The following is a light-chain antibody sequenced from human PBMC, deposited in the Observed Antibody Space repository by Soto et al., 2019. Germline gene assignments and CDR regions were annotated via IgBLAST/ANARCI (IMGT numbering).Light chain of an antibody. Sequence: QSVLTQPASVSGSPGQSITISCTGTSSDVGSYNLVSWYQHHPAKAPKLMIYEGTKRPSGISNRFSASKSGNTASLTISGLQAEDEADYFCCSYAGSSTFDVFGTGTKVTVL. V-gene: IGLV2-23*01. CDR3: CSYAGSSTFDV. J-gene: IGLJ1*01. CDR2: EGT. CDR1: SSDVGSYNL.